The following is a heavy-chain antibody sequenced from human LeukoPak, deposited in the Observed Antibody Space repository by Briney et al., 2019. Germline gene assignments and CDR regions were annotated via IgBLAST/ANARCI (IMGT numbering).Heavy chain of an antibody. CDR2: ISSSSSYI. D-gene: IGHD3-22*01. CDR1: GFTFSSYS. V-gene: IGHV3-21*01. Sequence: GGSLRLSCAAPGFTFSSYSMNWVRQAPGKGLEWVSSISSSSSYIYYADSVKGRFTISRDNAKNSLYLQMNSLRAEDTAVYYCARDRDYYDSSGTPDYWGKGTLVTVSS. J-gene: IGHJ4*02. CDR3: ARDRDYYDSSGTPDY.